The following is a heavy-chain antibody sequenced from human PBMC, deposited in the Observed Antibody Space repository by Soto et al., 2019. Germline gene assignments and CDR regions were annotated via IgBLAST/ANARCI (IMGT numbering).Heavy chain of an antibody. Sequence: PGGSLRLSCAASGFTFDDYAMHWVRQAPGKGLEWVSGISWNSGSIGYADSVKGRFTISRDNAKNSLYLQMNSLRAEDTALYYCAKAVGSYGNFDYWGQGT. D-gene: IGHD5-18*01. V-gene: IGHV3-9*01. CDR3: AKAVGSYGNFDY. CDR1: GFTFDDYA. J-gene: IGHJ4*02. CDR2: ISWNSGSI.